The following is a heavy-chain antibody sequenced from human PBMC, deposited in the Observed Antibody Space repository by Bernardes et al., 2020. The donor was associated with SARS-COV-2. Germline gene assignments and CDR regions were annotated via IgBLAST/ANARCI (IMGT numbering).Heavy chain of an antibody. J-gene: IGHJ6*03. V-gene: IGHV3-30*04. CDR3: ARGYQLLSPNYYYYMDV. Sequence: SLRLSCAASGFTFSSYAMHWVRQAPGKGLEWVAVISYDGSNKYYADSVKGRFTISRDNSKNTLYLQMNSLRAEDTAVYYCARGYQLLSPNYYYYMDVWGKGTTVTVSS. CDR2: ISYDGSNK. D-gene: IGHD2-2*01. CDR1: GFTFSSYA.